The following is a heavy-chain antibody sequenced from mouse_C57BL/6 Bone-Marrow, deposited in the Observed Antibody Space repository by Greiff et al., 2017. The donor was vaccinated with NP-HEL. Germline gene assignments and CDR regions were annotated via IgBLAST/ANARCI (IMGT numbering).Heavy chain of an antibody. CDR1: GFTFSSYT. J-gene: IGHJ1*03. Sequence: EVQGVESGGGLVKPGGSLKLSCAASGFTFSSYTMSWVRQTPEKRLEWVATISGGGGNTYYPDSVKGRFTISRDNAKNTLYLQMSSLRSEDTALYYCARHPHYYGSSHWYFDVWGTGTTVTVSS. D-gene: IGHD1-1*01. CDR3: ARHPHYYGSSHWYFDV. CDR2: ISGGGGNT. V-gene: IGHV5-9*01.